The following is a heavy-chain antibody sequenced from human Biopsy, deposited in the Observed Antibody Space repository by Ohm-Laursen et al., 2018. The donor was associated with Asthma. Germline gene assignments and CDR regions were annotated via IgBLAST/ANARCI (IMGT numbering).Heavy chain of an antibody. V-gene: IGHV3-48*02. Sequence: GSLRLSCAAAGFTFSSYSMNWVRQAPGKGLEWVSYISSSSTMYYADSVKGRFTISRDNAKNSLYLQMNSLRDEDTAVYYCARFKRGYSYGYAGVFDYWGQGTLVTVSS. D-gene: IGHD5-18*01. J-gene: IGHJ4*02. CDR2: ISSSSTM. CDR1: GFTFSSYS. CDR3: ARFKRGYSYGYAGVFDY.